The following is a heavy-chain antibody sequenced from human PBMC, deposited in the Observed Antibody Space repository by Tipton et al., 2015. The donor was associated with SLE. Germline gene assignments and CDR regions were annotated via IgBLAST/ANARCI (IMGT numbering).Heavy chain of an antibody. J-gene: IGHJ4*02. CDR3: ARQGTGFGSGRDDY. CDR1: GGSISSSSYY. D-gene: IGHD1-14*01. V-gene: IGHV4-39*01. CDR2: IYYSGST. Sequence: TLSLTCTVSGGSISSSSYYWGWIRQPPGKEPEWIGSIYYSGSTYYTPSLKGRVTTSVDTSKNQFSLSLHSVTVEDTAVYYCARQGTGFGSGRDDYWGQGILVTVSP.